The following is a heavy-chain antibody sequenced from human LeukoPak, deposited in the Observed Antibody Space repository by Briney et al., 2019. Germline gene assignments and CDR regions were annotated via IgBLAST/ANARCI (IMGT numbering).Heavy chain of an antibody. J-gene: IGHJ4*02. Sequence: GGSLRLSCAASGFTFSNFWISWVRQAPGKGLEWVANIKQDGSEKNYVDSVKGRFTISRDNAANSLHLQMSSLRVEDTALYYCAREGQDLDYWGQGTPVAVST. CDR1: GFTFSNFW. D-gene: IGHD2-15*01. CDR3: AREGQDLDY. V-gene: IGHV3-7*01. CDR2: IKQDGSEK.